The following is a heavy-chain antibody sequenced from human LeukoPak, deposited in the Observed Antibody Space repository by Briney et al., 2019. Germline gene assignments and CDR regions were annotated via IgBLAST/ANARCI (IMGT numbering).Heavy chain of an antibody. Sequence: PSETLSLTCAVYGGSFSGYYWSWIRQPPGKGLEWIGEINHSGSTNYNPSLKSRVTISVDTSKNQFSLKLSSVTAADTAVYYCAREGAVYDSTGYNIGDFFDYWGQGTLVTVSS. CDR1: GGSFSGYY. J-gene: IGHJ4*02. CDR2: INHSGST. V-gene: IGHV4-34*01. CDR3: AREGAVYDSTGYNIGDFFDY. D-gene: IGHD3-22*01.